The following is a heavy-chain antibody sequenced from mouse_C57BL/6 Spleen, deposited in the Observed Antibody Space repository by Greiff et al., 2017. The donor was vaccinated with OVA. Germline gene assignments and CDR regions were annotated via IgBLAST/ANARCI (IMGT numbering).Heavy chain of an antibody. CDR3: ARRGAYYSFAY. V-gene: IGHV1-19*01. J-gene: IGHJ3*01. Sequence: EVQLQQSGPVLVKPGASVKMSCKASGYTFTDYYMNWVKQSHGKSLEWIGVINPYNGGTSYNQKFKGKATLTVDKSSSTAYMELNSLTSEDSAVYYCARRGAYYSFAYWGQGTLVTVSA. CDR1: GYTFTDYY. D-gene: IGHD2-12*01. CDR2: INPYNGGT.